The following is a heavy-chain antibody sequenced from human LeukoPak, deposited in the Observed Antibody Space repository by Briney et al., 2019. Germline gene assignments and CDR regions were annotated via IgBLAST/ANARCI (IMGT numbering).Heavy chain of an antibody. D-gene: IGHD2-8*02. Sequence: GGSLRLSCAASGFTFSNFWMSWARRAPGKGLEWVANIKQDGSEKRYVDPVKGRFTISRDNAKNSLYLQMNSLRAEDTAVYYCARAPATNEWRCMDYWGQGTLVTVSS. CDR3: ARAPATNEWRCMDY. CDR2: IKQDGSEK. CDR1: GFTFSNFW. J-gene: IGHJ4*02. V-gene: IGHV3-7*01.